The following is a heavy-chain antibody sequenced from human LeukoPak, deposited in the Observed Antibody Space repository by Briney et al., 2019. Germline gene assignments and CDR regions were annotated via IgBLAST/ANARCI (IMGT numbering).Heavy chain of an antibody. CDR3: ARTRPSMTTVTTGSWENDY. CDR1: GGSISSYY. V-gene: IGHV4-59*01. Sequence: SETLSLTCTVSGGSISSYYWSWIRQPPGKGLEWLGYIYYSGSTNYNPSLKSRVTISVDTSKNQFSLKLSSVTAADTAVYYCARTRPSMTTVTTGSWENDYWGQGTLVTVSS. CDR2: IYYSGST. D-gene: IGHD4-17*01. J-gene: IGHJ4*02.